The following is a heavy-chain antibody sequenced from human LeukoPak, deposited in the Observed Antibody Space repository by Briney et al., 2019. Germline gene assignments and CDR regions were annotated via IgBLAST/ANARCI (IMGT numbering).Heavy chain of an antibody. CDR3: ARDIDLVGATYYYLDY. D-gene: IGHD1-26*01. CDR1: GFTFSDYY. V-gene: IGHV3-11*05. Sequence: PGGSLRLSCAASGFTFSDYYMSWIRQAPGRGLEWVSYISSSSTYTNYADSVKGRFTISRDNAKNSLYLQMNSLRPEDTAVYYCARDIDLVGATYYYLDYWGQGTLVTVSS. J-gene: IGHJ4*02. CDR2: ISSSSTYT.